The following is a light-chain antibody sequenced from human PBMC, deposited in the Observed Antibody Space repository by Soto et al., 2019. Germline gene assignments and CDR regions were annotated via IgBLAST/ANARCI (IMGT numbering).Light chain of an antibody. CDR1: SSDIGSYYY. CDR3: SSYTSSTTPYVM. CDR2: DVR. J-gene: IGLJ3*02. V-gene: IGLV2-14*01. Sequence: QSALTQPASVSGSPGQSITISCTGSSSDIGSYYYVSWYQQLPGKAPKLMIYDVRNRPSGVSNRFSGSKSGNTASLTISGLQAEDEADYYCSSYTSSTTPYVMFGGGTKVTVL.